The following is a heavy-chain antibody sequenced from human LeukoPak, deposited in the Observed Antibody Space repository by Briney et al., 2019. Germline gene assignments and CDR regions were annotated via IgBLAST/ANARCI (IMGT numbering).Heavy chain of an antibody. CDR3: AHSGWYGAY. CDR1: GFIFSSYS. D-gene: IGHD6-19*01. CDR2: ISSSSSHI. Sequence: GGSLGLSCAASGFIFSSYSMNWVRQAPGKGLEWVSSISSSSSHIYYADSVKGRFTISRDNSKNTLYLQMNSLRAEDTAVYYCAHSGWYGAYWGQGTLVTVSS. V-gene: IGHV3-21*01. J-gene: IGHJ4*02.